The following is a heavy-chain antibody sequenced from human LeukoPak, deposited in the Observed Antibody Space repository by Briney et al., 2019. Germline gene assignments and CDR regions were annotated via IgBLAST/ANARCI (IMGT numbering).Heavy chain of an antibody. J-gene: IGHJ5*02. CDR3: TRGDQSLT. CDR2: IKSKTYGETT. V-gene: IGHV3-15*01. Sequence: GGSLRLSCAASGFTFSNDWMSWVREAPGKGLEWVGRIKSKTYGETTDYAPPVKGRFTISRDDSKNTLYLQMNSLKTEDTAVYYCTRGDQSLTWGQGTLVTVSS. D-gene: IGHD2-8*01. CDR1: GFTFSNDW.